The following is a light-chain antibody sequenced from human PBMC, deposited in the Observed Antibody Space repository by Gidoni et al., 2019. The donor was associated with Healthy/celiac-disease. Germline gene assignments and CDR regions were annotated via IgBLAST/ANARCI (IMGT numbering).Light chain of an antibody. J-gene: IGLJ2*01. CDR1: KLGDKY. CDR3: QAWDSSTVV. CDR2: QDS. V-gene: IGLV3-1*01. Sequence: SSELTQPPSVSVSPGKTASITCSGDKLGDKYACWYQQKPGQSPVLVIYQDSKRPSGIPARFSGSNSGNTATLTISGTQAMDEADYYCQAWDSSTVVFGGGTKLTVL.